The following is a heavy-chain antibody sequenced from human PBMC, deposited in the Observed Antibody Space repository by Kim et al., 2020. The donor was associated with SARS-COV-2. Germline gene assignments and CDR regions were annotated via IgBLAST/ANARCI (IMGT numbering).Heavy chain of an antibody. V-gene: IGHV3-23*01. Sequence: GGSLRLSCAASGFTFSSYAMSWVRQAPGKGFEWVSAITNSGDNTYDADSVKGRFTISRDNSRNTLYLQMNSLRVEDTAVYYCAKGSSSSRPYYFDYWGQ. D-gene: IGHD2-2*01. CDR2: ITNSGDNT. CDR3: AKGSSSSRPYYFDY. CDR1: GFTFSSYA. J-gene: IGHJ4*02.